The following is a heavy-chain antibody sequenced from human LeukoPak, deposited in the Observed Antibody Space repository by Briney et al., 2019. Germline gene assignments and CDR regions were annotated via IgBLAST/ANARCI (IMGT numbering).Heavy chain of an antibody. CDR3: AREYDDPEGGDYFDY. D-gene: IGHD3-3*01. J-gene: IGHJ4*02. V-gene: IGHV1-8*03. CDR2: MNPNSGNS. CDR1: GFTFTDYD. Sequence: ASVKVSCKASGFTFTDYDITWVRQATGQGLEWVGWMNPNSGNSDCAQKFQGRVTLTRNTSISTAYMEQSSLRAEDTAVYYCAREYDDPEGGDYFDYWGQGTLVTVSS.